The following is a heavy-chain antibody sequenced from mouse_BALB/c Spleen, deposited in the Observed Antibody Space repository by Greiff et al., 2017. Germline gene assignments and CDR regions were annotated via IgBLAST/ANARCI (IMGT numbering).Heavy chain of an antibody. CDR1: GFTFSDYY. J-gene: IGHJ3*01. D-gene: IGHD2-1*01. Sequence: EVMLVESGGGLVKPGGSLKLSCAASGFTFSDYYMYWVRQTPEKRLEWVATISDGGSYTYYPDSVKGRFTISRDNAKNNLYLQMSSLKSEDTAMYYCARDYGNEGWFAYWGQGTLVTVSA. CDR3: ARDYGNEGWFAY. V-gene: IGHV5-4*02. CDR2: ISDGGSYT.